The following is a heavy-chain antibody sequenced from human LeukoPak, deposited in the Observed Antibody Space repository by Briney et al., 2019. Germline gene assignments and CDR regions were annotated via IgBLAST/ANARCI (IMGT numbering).Heavy chain of an antibody. V-gene: IGHV4-34*01. CDR1: GGSFSGYY. J-gene: IGHJ4*02. Sequence: SETLSLTCAVYGGSFSGYYWSWIRQPPGKGLEWIGEINHSGSTNYNPSLKSRVTISVDTSKNQFSLKLSSVTAADTAVYYCARAALMYYFDYWGQGTLVTVSS. CDR2: INHSGST. D-gene: IGHD2-8*01. CDR3: ARAALMYYFDY.